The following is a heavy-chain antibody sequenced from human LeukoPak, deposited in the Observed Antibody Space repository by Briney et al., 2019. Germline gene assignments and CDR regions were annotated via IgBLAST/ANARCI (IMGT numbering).Heavy chain of an antibody. J-gene: IGHJ4*02. D-gene: IGHD5-12*01. V-gene: IGHV3-23*01. CDR2: ISGGGDST. Sequence: PGRSLRLSCAASGFTFSNYAMTWVRQVPGKGLEWVSTISGGGDSTYYADSVKGRFTISRDNSKNTLYLQMNSLRAEDTAVYYCAKAIVARRYFDYWGQGTLVTVSS. CDR3: AKAIVARRYFDY. CDR1: GFTFSNYA.